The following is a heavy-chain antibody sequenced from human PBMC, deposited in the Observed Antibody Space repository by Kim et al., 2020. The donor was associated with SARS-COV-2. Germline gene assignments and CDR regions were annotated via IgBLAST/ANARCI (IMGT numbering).Heavy chain of an antibody. V-gene: IGHV6-1*01. D-gene: IGHD2-8*02. CDR2: TYYRSKWYT. Sequence: SQTLSLTCAISGDSVSSNSAAWNWIRQSPSRGLEWLARTYYRSKWYTDYALSVKSRMTINPDTSKNQFSLQLNSVTTEDTAMYYCARQLTSCTGILCYRGLDQWGQGTLVTVSS. J-gene: IGHJ4*02. CDR3: ARQLTSCTGILCYRGLDQ. CDR1: GDSVSSNSAA.